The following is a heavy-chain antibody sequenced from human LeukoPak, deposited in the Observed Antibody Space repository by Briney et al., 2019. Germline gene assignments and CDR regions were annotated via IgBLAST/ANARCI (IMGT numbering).Heavy chain of an antibody. V-gene: IGHV4-39*01. CDR2: IFYSGNT. CDR3: ARQAWIQLWFIDY. CDR1: GGSISSNCYY. D-gene: IGHD5-18*01. Sequence: SETLSLTCTVSGGSISSNCYYWGWIRQPPGKGLEWIGSIFYSGNTYYNPSLKSRVTISIGTSKNQFSLKVSSATAADTAVYYCARQAWIQLWFIDYRGQGTLVTVS. J-gene: IGHJ4*02.